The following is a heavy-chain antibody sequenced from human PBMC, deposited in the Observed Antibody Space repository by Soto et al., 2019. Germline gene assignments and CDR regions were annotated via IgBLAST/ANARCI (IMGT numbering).Heavy chain of an antibody. CDR3: ARVVPPRSPPPDDYYDSSGSGGYGMDV. J-gene: IGHJ6*02. V-gene: IGHV3-21*01. CDR2: ISSSSSYI. D-gene: IGHD3-22*01. Sequence: PGGSLRLSCAASGFTFSSCSMNWVRQAPGKGLEWVSSISSSSSYIYYADSVKGRFTISRDNAKNSLYLQMNSLRAEDTAVYYCARVVPPRSPPPDDYYDSSGSGGYGMDVWGQGTTVTVSS. CDR1: GFTFSSCS.